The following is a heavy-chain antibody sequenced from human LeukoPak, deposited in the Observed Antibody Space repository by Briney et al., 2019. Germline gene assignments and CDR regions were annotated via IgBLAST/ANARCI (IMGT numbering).Heavy chain of an antibody. CDR1: GFTFSSYW. D-gene: IGHD6-13*01. J-gene: IGHJ6*02. Sequence: GGSLRLSCAASGFTFSSYWMHWVRQAPGKGLVWVSRINSDGSSTSYADSVKGRFTISRDNAKNTLYLQMNGLRAEDTAVYYCARATPYSSSWYYYYYGMDVWGQGTTVTVSS. V-gene: IGHV3-74*01. CDR2: INSDGSST. CDR3: ARATPYSSSWYYYYYGMDV.